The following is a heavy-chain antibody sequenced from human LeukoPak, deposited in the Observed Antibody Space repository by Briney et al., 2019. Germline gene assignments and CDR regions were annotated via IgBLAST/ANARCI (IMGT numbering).Heavy chain of an antibody. V-gene: IGHV1-18*01. CDR1: GYTFTSYG. CDR2: FSAYNGNT. D-gene: IGHD2-2*01. CDR3: ARDPGPADY. Sequence: GASVKLSCKAAGYTFTSYGISWVRQPPGQGLEWMGWFSAYNGNTNNARKLQGRVTMTKDTSTSTAYMELRSLRADDAAVYCGARDPGPADYWGQGTLVTVSS. J-gene: IGHJ4*02.